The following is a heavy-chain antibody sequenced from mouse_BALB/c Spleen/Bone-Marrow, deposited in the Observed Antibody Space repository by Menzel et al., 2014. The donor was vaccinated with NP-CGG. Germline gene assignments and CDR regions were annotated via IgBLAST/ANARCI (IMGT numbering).Heavy chain of an antibody. Sequence: EVKLEESGGGLVQPGGSRKLSCAASGFTFSSFGMHWIRQAPEKGLEWVAYINGGSNTIYYADTVKGRFTISRDNPKNTLFLQMTSIRSEDTAMYFCARGTTSLRYFDVWGAGTTVTVSS. D-gene: IGHD1-1*01. CDR2: INGGSNTI. CDR3: ARGTTSLRYFDV. CDR1: GFTFSSFG. V-gene: IGHV5-17*02. J-gene: IGHJ1*01.